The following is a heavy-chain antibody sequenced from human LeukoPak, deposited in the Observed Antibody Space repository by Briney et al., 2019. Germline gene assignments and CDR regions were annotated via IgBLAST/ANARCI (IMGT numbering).Heavy chain of an antibody. CDR3: ARRGSSSNNYFDS. CDR2: MYYSGST. J-gene: IGHJ4*02. CDR1: GDSISSTNHY. Sequence: SETLSLTCTVSGDSISSTNHYWVWIRQPPGKGLEWIGSMYYSGSTDYRSSLRSRATISVDTSKNQFSLRLYYVTAADTAVYYCARRGSSSNNYFDSWGQGTLVTASS. D-gene: IGHD6-6*01. V-gene: IGHV4-39*01.